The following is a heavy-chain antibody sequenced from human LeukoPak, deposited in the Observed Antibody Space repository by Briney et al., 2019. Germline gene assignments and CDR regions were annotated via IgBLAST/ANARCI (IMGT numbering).Heavy chain of an antibody. D-gene: IGHD6-13*01. CDR1: GGSFSGYY. CDR2: INHSGST. V-gene: IGHV4-34*01. CDR3: ARGLRGIAAAGGWFDP. J-gene: IGHJ5*02. Sequence: SETLSLTCAVYGGSFSGYYWSWIRQPPGKGLEWIGEINHSGSTNYNPSLKSRVTISVDTSKNQFSLKLSSMTAADTAVYYCARGLRGIAAAGGWFDPWGQGTLVTVSS.